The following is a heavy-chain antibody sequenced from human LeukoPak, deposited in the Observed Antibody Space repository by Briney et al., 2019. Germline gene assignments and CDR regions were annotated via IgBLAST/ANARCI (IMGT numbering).Heavy chain of an antibody. J-gene: IGHJ4*02. Sequence: ASVKVSCKASGFTFTGDYMHWVRQAPGQGLEWMGWINPNSGGTNYAQKFQGRVTMTRDTSISTAYMELSRLRSDDTAVYYCARDRHQLLPGEDYWGQGTLVTVSS. V-gene: IGHV1-2*02. CDR3: ARDRHQLLPGEDY. D-gene: IGHD2-2*01. CDR1: GFTFTGDY. CDR2: INPNSGGT.